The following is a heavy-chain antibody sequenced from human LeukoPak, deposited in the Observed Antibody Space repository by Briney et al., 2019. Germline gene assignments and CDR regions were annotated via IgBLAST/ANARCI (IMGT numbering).Heavy chain of an antibody. CDR2: INHSGST. CDR3: AIDDFWSGYYPKDY. V-gene: IGHV4-34*01. J-gene: IGHJ4*02. D-gene: IGHD3-3*01. Sequence: SETLSRNCAVYGGSFSGYYWSWIRQPPGKGLEWIGEINHSGSTNYNPSLKSRVTISVDTSKNQFSLKLSSVTAADTAVYYCAIDDFWSGYYPKDYWGQGTLVTVSS. CDR1: GGSFSGYY.